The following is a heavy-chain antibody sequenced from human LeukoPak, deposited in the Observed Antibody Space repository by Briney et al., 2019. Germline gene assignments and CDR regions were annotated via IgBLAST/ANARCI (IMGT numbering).Heavy chain of an antibody. CDR1: GGSFSGYY. V-gene: IGHV4-34*01. CDR3: ARGPNSNIVVVPAAIDY. CDR2: INHSGST. J-gene: IGHJ4*02. Sequence: KPSETLSLTCAVYGGSFSGYYWSWIRQPPGKGLEWTGEINHSGSTNYNPSLKSRVTISVDTSKNQFSLKLSSVTAADTAVYYCARGPNSNIVVVPAAIDYWGQGTLVTVSS. D-gene: IGHD2-2*01.